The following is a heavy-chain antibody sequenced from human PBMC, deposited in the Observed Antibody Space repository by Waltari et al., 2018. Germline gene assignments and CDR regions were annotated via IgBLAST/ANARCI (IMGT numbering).Heavy chain of an antibody. D-gene: IGHD3-22*01. CDR2: INPSGGST. CDR1: GYTFTSSY. CDR3: ARADSSGYNDY. Sequence: QVQLVQSGAEVKKPGASVKVSCKASGYTFTSSYMHWGRQAPGQGLAWMGIINPSGGSTSYAQKFQGRVTMTRDTSTSTVYMELSSLRSEDTAVYYCARADSSGYNDYWGQGTLVTVSS. J-gene: IGHJ4*02. V-gene: IGHV1-46*01.